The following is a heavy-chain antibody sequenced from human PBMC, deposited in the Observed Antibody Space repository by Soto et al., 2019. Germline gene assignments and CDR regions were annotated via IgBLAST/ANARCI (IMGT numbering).Heavy chain of an antibody. V-gene: IGHV4-59*01. CDR2: IYYSGST. D-gene: IGHD6-19*01. Sequence: PSETLSLTCTVSGGSISSYCWSWIRQPPGKGLEWIGYIYYSGSTNYNPSLKSRVTISVDTSKNQFSLKLSSVTAADTAVYYCASSGWHLGYFDLWGRGTMVTVYS. J-gene: IGHJ2*01. CDR1: GGSISSYC. CDR3: ASSGWHLGYFDL.